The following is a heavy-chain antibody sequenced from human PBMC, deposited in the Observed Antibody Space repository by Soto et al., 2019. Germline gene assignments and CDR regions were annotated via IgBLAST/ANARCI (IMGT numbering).Heavy chain of an antibody. CDR1: GYTFTGYY. V-gene: IGHV1-2*02. Sequence: ASVKVSCKASGYTFTGYYMHWVRQAPGQGLEWMGWINPNSGGTNYAQKFQGRVTMTRDTSISTAYMELSRLRSDDTAVYYCASLNSTATGPLDYWGQGTLVTVSS. CDR2: INPNSGGT. D-gene: IGHD1-1*01. J-gene: IGHJ4*02. CDR3: ASLNSTATGPLDY.